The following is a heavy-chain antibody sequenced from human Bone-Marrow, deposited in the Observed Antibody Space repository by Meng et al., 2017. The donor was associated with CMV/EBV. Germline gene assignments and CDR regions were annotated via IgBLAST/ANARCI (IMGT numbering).Heavy chain of an antibody. V-gene: IGHV3-30*02. CDR1: GFTFSSYC. CDR2: IRNDVSNK. D-gene: IGHD3-10*01. J-gene: IGHJ6*02. CDR3: AAPSPEEILWFGESQPGMDV. Sequence: GESLKISCAASGFTFSSYCMHWVRQAPGKGLEWVAFIRNDVSNKYYADSVKGRFTITRDNSKNTLYLQMNSLRAEDTDVDYCAAPSPEEILWFGESQPGMDVWGQGTTVTVSS.